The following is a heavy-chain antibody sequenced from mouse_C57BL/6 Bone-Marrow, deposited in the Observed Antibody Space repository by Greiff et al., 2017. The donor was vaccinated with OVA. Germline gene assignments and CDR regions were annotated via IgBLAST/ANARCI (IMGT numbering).Heavy chain of an antibody. Sequence: DVKLVESGGGLVQPKGSLKLSCAASGFSFNTYAMNWVRQAPGKGLEWVARIRSKSNNYATYYADSVKDRFTISRDDSESMLYLQMNNLKTEDTAMYYCVRETTVVGDYWGQGTTLTVSS. V-gene: IGHV10-1*01. CDR2: IRSKSNNYAT. J-gene: IGHJ2*01. D-gene: IGHD1-1*01. CDR1: GFSFNTYA. CDR3: VRETTVVGDY.